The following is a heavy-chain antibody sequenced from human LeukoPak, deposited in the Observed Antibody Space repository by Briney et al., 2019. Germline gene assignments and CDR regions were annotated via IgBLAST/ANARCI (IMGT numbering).Heavy chain of an antibody. J-gene: IGHJ4*02. CDR1: GGSFSGYY. V-gene: IGHV4-34*01. Sequence: PSETLSLTCAVYGGSFSGYYWSWIRQPPGKGLEWIGEINHSGSTNYNPSLKSRVTISVDTSKNQFSLKLSSVTAADTAVYYCARRRRDGYNYAGLYFDYWGQGTLVTVSS. D-gene: IGHD5-24*01. CDR2: INHSGST. CDR3: ARRRRDGYNYAGLYFDY.